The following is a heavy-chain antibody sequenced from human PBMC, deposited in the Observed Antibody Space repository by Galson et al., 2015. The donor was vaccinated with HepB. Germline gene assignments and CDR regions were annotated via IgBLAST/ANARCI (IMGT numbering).Heavy chain of an antibody. CDR2: IGPGDDT. CDR3: AREAYNDCGGGH. J-gene: IGHJ4*02. D-gene: IGHD3-16*01. CDR1: GFTFNTYG. V-gene: IGHV3-48*01. Sequence: SLRLSCAASGFTFNTYGMNWVRQAPGKALEWISYIGPGDDTYYADSVKGRFTISRDNAKNSLYLQLSSLRGEDTAVYYCAREAYNDCGGGHWGQGTLVTVSS.